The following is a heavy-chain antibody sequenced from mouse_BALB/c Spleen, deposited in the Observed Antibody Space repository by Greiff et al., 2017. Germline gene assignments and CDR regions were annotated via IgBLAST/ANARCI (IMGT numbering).Heavy chain of an antibody. CDR2: ISSGSSTI. CDR3: ARSSYGLGY. J-gene: IGHJ2*01. CDR1: GFTFSSFG. D-gene: IGHD1-1*01. Sequence: DVHLVESGGGLVQPGGSRKLSCAASGFTFSSFGMHWVRQAPEKGLEWVAYISSGSSTIYYADTVKGRFTISRDNPKNTLFLQMTSLRSEDTAMYYCARSSYGLGYWGQGTTLTVSS. V-gene: IGHV5-17*02.